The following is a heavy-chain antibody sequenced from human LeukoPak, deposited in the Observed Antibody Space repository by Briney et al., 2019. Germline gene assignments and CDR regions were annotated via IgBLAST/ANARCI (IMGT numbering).Heavy chain of an antibody. Sequence: GGSLRLSCAASGFTFSGYWMYWVRQAPGKGLVWVSHINTDGRSTTYADSVKGRFTISRDNAKNTLYLQMNSLRAEDTAVYYCASDRGRPDAFDIWGHGTMVTVSS. J-gene: IGHJ3*02. CDR3: ASDRGRPDAFDI. V-gene: IGHV3-74*01. CDR2: INTDGRST. CDR1: GFTFSGYW. D-gene: IGHD5-24*01.